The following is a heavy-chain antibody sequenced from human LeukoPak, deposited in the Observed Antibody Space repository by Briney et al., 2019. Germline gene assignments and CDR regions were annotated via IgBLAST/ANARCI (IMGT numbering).Heavy chain of an antibody. CDR2: VSFEGSNK. Sequence: GRSLRLSCAASGFTFSRYGMHWVRQAPGKGLEWVAVVSFEGSNKYYADSVKGRFSISRDNSKNTLSLQMNSLRAEDTAVYYCAKDMGYYYGSGSYPPENDYWGQGTLVTVSS. D-gene: IGHD3-10*01. J-gene: IGHJ4*02. CDR3: AKDMGYYYGSGSYPPENDY. V-gene: IGHV3-30*18. CDR1: GFTFSRYG.